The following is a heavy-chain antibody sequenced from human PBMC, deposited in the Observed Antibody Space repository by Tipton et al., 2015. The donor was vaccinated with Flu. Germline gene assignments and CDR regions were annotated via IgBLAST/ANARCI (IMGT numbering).Heavy chain of an antibody. J-gene: IGHJ4*02. CDR1: GFTLSSYS. V-gene: IGHV3-21*01. CDR2: ISSSSSYI. CDR3: ARDPSITGTTTE. Sequence: SLRLSCAASGFTLSSYSMNWVRQAPGKGLEWVSSISSSSSYIYYADSVKGRFTISRDNAKNSLYLQMNSLRAEDTAVYYCARDPSITGTTTEWGQGTLVTVSS. D-gene: IGHD1-7*01.